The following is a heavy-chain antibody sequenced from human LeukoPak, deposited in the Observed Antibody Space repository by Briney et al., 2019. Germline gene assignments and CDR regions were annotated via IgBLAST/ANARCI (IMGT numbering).Heavy chain of an antibody. D-gene: IGHD2-21*02. J-gene: IGHJ4*02. CDR1: GGSFSGYY. CDR3: ARGREVVTADY. V-gene: IGHV4-34*01. CDR2: INHSGST. Sequence: SETLSLTCAVYGGSFSGYYWSWIRQPPGKGLEWIGEINHSGSTNCNPSLKSRVTISVHTSKNQFSLKLSSVTAADTAVYYCARGREVVTADYWGQGTLVTVSS.